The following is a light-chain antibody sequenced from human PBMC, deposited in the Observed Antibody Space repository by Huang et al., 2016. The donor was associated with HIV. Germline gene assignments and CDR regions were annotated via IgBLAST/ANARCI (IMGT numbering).Light chain of an antibody. J-gene: IGKJ1*01. CDR3: QQYNNWPRT. CDR1: QSVSSN. Sequence: EIVMTQSPATLSVSPGERVTPSCRASQSVSSNLAWYQQKPGQAPRLLIYAASSRATGIPARFSGSGSGTEFTLTISSLQSEDFAVYYCQQYNNWPRTFGQGTKVEIK. CDR2: AAS. V-gene: IGKV3-15*01.